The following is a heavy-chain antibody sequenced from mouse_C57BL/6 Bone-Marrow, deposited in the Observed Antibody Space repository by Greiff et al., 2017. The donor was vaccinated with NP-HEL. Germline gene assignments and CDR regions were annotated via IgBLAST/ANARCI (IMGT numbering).Heavy chain of an antibody. CDR2: IDPEDGET. J-gene: IGHJ2*01. V-gene: IGHV14-2*01. CDR1: GFNIKDYY. CDR3: ASYGSSPYYFDD. Sequence: VHVKQSGAELVKPGASVKLSCTASGFNIKDYYMHWVKQRTEQGLEWIGRIDPEDGETKYAPKFQGKATITADTSSNTAYLQLSSLTSEDTAVYYCASYGSSPYYFDDGGQGTTLTVSS. D-gene: IGHD1-1*01.